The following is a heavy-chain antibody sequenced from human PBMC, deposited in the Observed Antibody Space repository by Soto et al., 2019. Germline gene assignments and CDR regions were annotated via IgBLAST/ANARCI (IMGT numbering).Heavy chain of an antibody. CDR2: TSSSGSST. D-gene: IGHD5-12*01. J-gene: IGHJ4*02. CDR3: AQGLRSAYGPSDY. V-gene: IGHV3-23*01. CDR1: GFTFSSYA. Sequence: EVQLLESGGGLVQPGGSLRLSCAASGFTFSSYAMSWVRQAPGKGLEWVSGTSSSGSSTYYAASVKGRFTISRDNSKNTRYLQMNSLSAEDTAVYYCAQGLRSAYGPSDYWGQGTLVTVSS.